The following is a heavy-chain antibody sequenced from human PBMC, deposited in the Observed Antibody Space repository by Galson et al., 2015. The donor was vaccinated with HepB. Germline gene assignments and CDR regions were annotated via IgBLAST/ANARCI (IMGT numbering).Heavy chain of an antibody. CDR3: ARGYCSGGSCYSEGAFDI. D-gene: IGHD2-15*01. V-gene: IGHV5-51*03. CDR1: GYSFTSYW. CDR2: IYPGDSDT. Sequence: QSGAEVKKPGESLKISCKGSGYSFTSYWIGWVRQMPGKGLEWMGIIYPGDSDTRYSPSFQGQVTISADKSISTAYLQWSSLKASDTAMYYCARGYCSGGSCYSEGAFDIWGQGTMVTVSS. J-gene: IGHJ3*02.